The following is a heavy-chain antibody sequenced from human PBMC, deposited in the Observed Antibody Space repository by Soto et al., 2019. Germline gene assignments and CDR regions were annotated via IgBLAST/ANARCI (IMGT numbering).Heavy chain of an antibody. CDR3: VRCLWFGEFH. V-gene: IGHV2-5*02. D-gene: IGHD3-10*01. Sequence: QITLKESGPPLVKPTQTLTLTCTFSGFSLSTRGVGVGWIRQPPGKALEWLTLIYWDDDKRYSPSLKSRLTITKDTSKNQVVLTMTNMDPVDTATYHCVRCLWFGEFHWGQGTLVTVSS. J-gene: IGHJ4*02. CDR1: GFSLSTRGVG. CDR2: IYWDDDK.